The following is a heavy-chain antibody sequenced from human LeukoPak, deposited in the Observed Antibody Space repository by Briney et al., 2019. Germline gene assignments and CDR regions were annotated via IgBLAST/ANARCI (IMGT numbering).Heavy chain of an antibody. CDR3: ARRPPYSSSPTGYYFYYMDV. CDR1: GYTFTNYG. D-gene: IGHD6-6*01. Sequence: GASVKVSCRAYGYTFTNYGFNWVRQAPGQGLEWMGWISGYNANTNYAQKFQGRVTMTTDTSTSTAYMELRSLSSDDTAVYYCARRPPYSSSPTGYYFYYMDVWGKGTTVTVSS. J-gene: IGHJ6*03. CDR2: ISGYNANT. V-gene: IGHV1-18*01.